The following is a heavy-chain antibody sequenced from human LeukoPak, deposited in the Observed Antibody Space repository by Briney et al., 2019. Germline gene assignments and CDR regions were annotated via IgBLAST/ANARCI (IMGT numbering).Heavy chain of an antibody. D-gene: IGHD3-10*01. Sequence: GGTLRLSCAASGFTFSRNGMTWVRQAPGKGLEWVSAISGSGGNTYYADSVKGRFTISRDNSKNTLYLQMNSLRAEDTAVYYCAKDRRAGSYDYWGQGALVTVSS. V-gene: IGHV3-23*01. J-gene: IGHJ4*02. CDR2: ISGSGGNT. CDR1: GFTFSRNG. CDR3: AKDRRAGSYDY.